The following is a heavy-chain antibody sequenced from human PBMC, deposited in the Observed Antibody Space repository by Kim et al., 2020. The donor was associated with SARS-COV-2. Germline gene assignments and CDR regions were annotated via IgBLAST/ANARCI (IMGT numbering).Heavy chain of an antibody. Sequence: SETLSLTCTVSGGSISSYYWSWIRQPPGKGLEWIGYIYYSGSTNYNPSLKSRVTISVDTSKNQFSLKLSSVTAADTAVYYWARSNGIAAGPYYYYGMDVWGQGTTVTVSS. D-gene: IGHD6-13*01. V-gene: IGHV4-59*08. CDR3: ARSNGIAAGPYYYYGMDV. CDR1: GGSISSYY. J-gene: IGHJ6*02. CDR2: IYYSGST.